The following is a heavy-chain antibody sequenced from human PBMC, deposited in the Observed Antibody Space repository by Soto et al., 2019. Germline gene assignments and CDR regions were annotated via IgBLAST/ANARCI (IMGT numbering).Heavy chain of an antibody. CDR3: ARDDFTRPSGS. Sequence: EVQLVQSGGGLVQPGGSLRLSCAASGFTFSTFWMHWFRQGPGKGLVWVSRINNDGSNTIYADSVKGRFTISRDNAKNTLYLQMNSLSAGDTAVYYCARDDFTRPSGSWGQGTLVTVSS. CDR2: INNDGSNT. CDR1: GFTFSTFW. D-gene: IGHD2-2*01. V-gene: IGHV3-74*01. J-gene: IGHJ5*02.